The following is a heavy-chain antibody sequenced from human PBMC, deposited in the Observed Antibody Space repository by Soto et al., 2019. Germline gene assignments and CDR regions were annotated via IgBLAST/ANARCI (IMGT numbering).Heavy chain of an antibody. Sequence: QVQLVQSEAEVKKPGASVKVSCKASGYSFTRYYMHWVRQAPGQGLEWMGIINPSSGSTNYAQKFRGRVTMTRDMSTNTVYMEMSSLRSEDTAVYYCARDRVYGAHYYYGMDVWGQGTTVTVSS. V-gene: IGHV1-46*01. CDR1: GYSFTRYY. J-gene: IGHJ6*02. CDR3: ARDRVYGAHYYYGMDV. CDR2: INPSSGST. D-gene: IGHD4-17*01.